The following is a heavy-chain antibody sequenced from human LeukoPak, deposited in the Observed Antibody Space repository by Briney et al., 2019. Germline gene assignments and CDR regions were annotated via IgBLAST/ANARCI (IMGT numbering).Heavy chain of an antibody. J-gene: IGHJ6*02. Sequence: GRSLRLSCAASGFTFSSYGMHWVRQAPGKGLEWVAVISYDGSNKYYADSVKGRFTISRDNSKNTLYLQMNSLRVEDTAVYYCARRYYGLDVWGQGTTVTVSS. CDR1: GFTFSSYG. CDR2: ISYDGSNK. CDR3: ARRYYGLDV. V-gene: IGHV3-30*03.